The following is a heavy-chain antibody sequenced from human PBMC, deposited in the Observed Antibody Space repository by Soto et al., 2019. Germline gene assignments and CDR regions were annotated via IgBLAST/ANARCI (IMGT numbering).Heavy chain of an antibody. V-gene: IGHV3-49*03. CDR1: GFTFGDYA. Sequence: PGGSLRLSCTASGFTFGDYAMSWFRQAPGKGLEWVGFIRSKAYGGTTEYAASVKGRFTISRDDSKSIAYLQMNSLKTEDTAVYYCTREGIAVAVGNWFDPWGQGTLVTVSS. J-gene: IGHJ5*02. D-gene: IGHD6-19*01. CDR2: IRSKAYGGTT. CDR3: TREGIAVAVGNWFDP.